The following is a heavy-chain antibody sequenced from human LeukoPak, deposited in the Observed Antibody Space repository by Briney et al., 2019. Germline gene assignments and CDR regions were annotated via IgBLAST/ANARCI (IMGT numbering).Heavy chain of an antibody. CDR1: GFTFSSYS. CDR3: ASPRIAAAGTGGYFDY. Sequence: GGSLRLSCAASGFTFSSYSMNWVRLAPGKGLEWVSSISSSSSYIYYADSVKGRFTISRDNAKNSLYLQMNSLRAEDTAVYYCASPRIAAAGTGGYFDYWGQGTLVTVSS. CDR2: ISSSSSYI. D-gene: IGHD6-13*01. V-gene: IGHV3-21*01. J-gene: IGHJ4*02.